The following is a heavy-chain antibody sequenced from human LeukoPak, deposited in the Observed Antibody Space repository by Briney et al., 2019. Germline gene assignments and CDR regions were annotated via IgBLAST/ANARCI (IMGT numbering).Heavy chain of an antibody. CDR3: ATVLISSGWHDAFDI. V-gene: IGHV1-24*01. D-gene: IGHD6-19*01. Sequence: ASVKVSCKASGGTFSSYAISWVRQAPGQGLEWMGGFDPEDGETIYAQKFQGRVTMTEDTSTDTAYMELSSLRSEDTAVYYCATVLISSGWHDAFDIWGQGTMVTVSS. CDR2: FDPEDGET. CDR1: GGTFSSYA. J-gene: IGHJ3*02.